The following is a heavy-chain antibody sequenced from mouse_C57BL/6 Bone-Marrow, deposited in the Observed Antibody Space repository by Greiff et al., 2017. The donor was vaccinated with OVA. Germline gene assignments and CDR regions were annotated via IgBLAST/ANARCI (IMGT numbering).Heavy chain of an antibody. V-gene: IGHV1-42*01. CDR2: INPSTGGT. CDR3: ARLGGYFDV. CDR1: GYSFTGYY. Sequence: EVKLMEPGPELVKPGASVKISCKASGYSFTGYYMNWVKQSPEKSLEWIGEINPSTGGTTYNQKFKAKATLTVDKSSSTAYMQLKSLTSEDSAVYYCARLGGYFDVWGTGTTVTVSS. J-gene: IGHJ1*03.